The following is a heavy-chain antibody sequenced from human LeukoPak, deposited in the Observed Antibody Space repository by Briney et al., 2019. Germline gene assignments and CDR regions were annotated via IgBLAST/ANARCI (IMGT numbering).Heavy chain of an antibody. CDR1: GGSFSGYY. V-gene: IGHV4-34*01. CDR2: INHSGGS. CDR3: ARGRGYYYDSSGYYGRKNWFDP. J-gene: IGHJ5*02. Sequence: PSETLSLTCAVYGGSFSGYYWRWIRQPPGEGREWIGEINHSGGSNYNPPLKSRVTISLDASKNQFSSMLSCLAAADTAVYYCARGRGYYYDSSGYYGRKNWFDPWGQGTLVTVSS. D-gene: IGHD3-22*01.